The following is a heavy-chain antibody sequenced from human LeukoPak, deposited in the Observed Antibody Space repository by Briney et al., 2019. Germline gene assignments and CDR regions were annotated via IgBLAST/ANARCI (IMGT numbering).Heavy chain of an antibody. Sequence: PGRSLRLSCAASGFTFSSYAMSWVRQAPGKGLEWVSAISGSGGSTYYADSVKGRFTISRDNSKNTLYLQMNSLRAEDTAVYYCATFRDFWSGYNFDYWGQGTLVTVSS. CDR1: GFTFSSYA. V-gene: IGHV3-23*01. D-gene: IGHD3-3*01. CDR3: ATFRDFWSGYNFDY. CDR2: ISGSGGST. J-gene: IGHJ4*02.